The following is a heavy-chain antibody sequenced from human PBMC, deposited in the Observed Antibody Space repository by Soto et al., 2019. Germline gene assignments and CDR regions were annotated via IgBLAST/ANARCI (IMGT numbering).Heavy chain of an antibody. Sequence: PSETLSLTCTVSGGSISSYYWSWIRQPPGKGLEWIGYIYYSGSTNYNPSLKSRVTISVDTSKNQFSLKLSSVTAADTAVYYCARIPLAAAGTENWFDPWGQGTLVTVSS. CDR2: IYYSGST. V-gene: IGHV4-59*01. D-gene: IGHD6-13*01. CDR1: GGSISSYY. CDR3: ARIPLAAAGTENWFDP. J-gene: IGHJ5*02.